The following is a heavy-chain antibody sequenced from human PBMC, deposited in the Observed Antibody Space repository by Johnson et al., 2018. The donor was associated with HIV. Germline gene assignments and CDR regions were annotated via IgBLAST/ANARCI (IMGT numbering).Heavy chain of an antibody. CDR2: IRYDGSNK. Sequence: QVQLVESGGGLVQPGGSLRLSCAASGFTFSLYWMTWVRQAPGKGLEWVAFIRYDGSNKYYADSVKGRFTISRDNSKNTLYLQMNSLRAEDTAVYYCARACRDGYTCDAFDIWGQGTMVTVSS. J-gene: IGHJ3*02. V-gene: IGHV3-30*02. CDR3: ARACRDGYTCDAFDI. D-gene: IGHD5-24*01. CDR1: GFTFSLYW.